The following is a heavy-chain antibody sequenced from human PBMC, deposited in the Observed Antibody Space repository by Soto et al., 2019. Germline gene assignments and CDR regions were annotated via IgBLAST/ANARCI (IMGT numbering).Heavy chain of an antibody. CDR2: IYYSGTT. V-gene: IGHV4-59*01. J-gene: IGHJ4*02. Sequence: SETLSLTCTVSGGSISGYYWSWIRQPPGKGLEWIGYIYYSGTTSYNPSLNSRVTMSVDTSKNQFSLKVNSVTAADTAIYYCARESYYGSGATVVAYWGQGTLVTVSS. CDR1: GGSISGYY. D-gene: IGHD3-10*01. CDR3: ARESYYGSGATVVAY.